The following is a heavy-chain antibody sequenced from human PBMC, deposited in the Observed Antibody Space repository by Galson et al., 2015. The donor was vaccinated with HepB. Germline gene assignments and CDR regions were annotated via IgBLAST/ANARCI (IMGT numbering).Heavy chain of an antibody. CDR1: GYTFTSYD. Sequence: SVKVSCKASGYTFTSYDINWVRQATGQGLEWMGWMNPNSGNTGYAQKFQGRVTMTRNTSISTAYMELSSLRSEDTAVYYCARVGAPTYYYGSGSYLPSEYNWFDPWGQGTLVTVSS. CDR3: ARVGAPTYYYGSGSYLPSEYNWFDP. D-gene: IGHD3-10*01. J-gene: IGHJ5*02. V-gene: IGHV1-8*01. CDR2: MNPNSGNT.